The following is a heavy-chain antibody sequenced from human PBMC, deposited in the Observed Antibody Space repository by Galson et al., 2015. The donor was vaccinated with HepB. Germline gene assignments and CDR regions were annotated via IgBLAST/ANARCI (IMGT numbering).Heavy chain of an antibody. CDR3: ATVRPGCCGDWFDP. J-gene: IGHJ5*02. D-gene: IGHD2-15*01. CDR1: GYTLTELS. V-gene: IGHV1-24*01. Sequence: SVKVSCKVSGYTLTELSMHWVRQAPGKGLEWMGGFDPEDGETIYAQKFQGRVTMTEDTSTDTAYMELSSLRSEDTAVYYCATVRPGCCGDWFDPWGQGTLVTVSS. CDR2: FDPEDGET.